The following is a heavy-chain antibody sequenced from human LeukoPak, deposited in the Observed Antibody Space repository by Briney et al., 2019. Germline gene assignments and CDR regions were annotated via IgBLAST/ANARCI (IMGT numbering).Heavy chain of an antibody. D-gene: IGHD1-1*01. J-gene: IGHJ4*02. CDR1: GYTFTSYG. V-gene: IGHV1-18*01. Sequence: GASVKVSCKASGYTFTSYGISWVRQAPGQGLEWMGWISAYNGNTNYAQKLQGRVTMTTDTSTSTAYMELSSLRSEDTAVYYCAIPSLLFTTRATGYWGQGTLVTVSS. CDR3: AIPSLLFTTRATGY. CDR2: ISAYNGNT.